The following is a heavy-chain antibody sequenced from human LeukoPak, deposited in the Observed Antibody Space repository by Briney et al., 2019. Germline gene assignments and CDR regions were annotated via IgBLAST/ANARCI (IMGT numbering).Heavy chain of an antibody. D-gene: IGHD6-19*01. CDR1: GGSLSGYF. CDR3: ARQRGIESRSGWYRIFDY. V-gene: IGHV4-59*08. J-gene: IGHJ4*02. Sequence: SETLSLTCSVSGGSLSGYFWSWLRQAPGKGLEWIAYIHYDGRTDYNPSLQGRITIAVDTSKNQFSLKLNSATAADTAVYYCARQRGIESRSGWYRIFDYWGQGSLVTISS. CDR2: IHYDGRT.